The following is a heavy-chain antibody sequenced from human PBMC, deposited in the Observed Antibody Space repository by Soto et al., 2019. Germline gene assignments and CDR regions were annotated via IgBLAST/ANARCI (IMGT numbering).Heavy chain of an antibody. J-gene: IGHJ3*01. CDR2: IWNDGNNK. CDR1: GFGVRTSG. Sequence: QVQLVESGGGVVQPERSLRLSCAASGFGVRTSGMHWVRQAPGKGLEWVALIWNDGNNKVYADSVKGRFTISNDNSQNTIYLQMDSLRGEDTALYYCARDDNLQGNAFDVWGQGTMVPVSS. V-gene: IGHV3-33*01. CDR3: ARDDNLQGNAFDV. D-gene: IGHD3-10*01.